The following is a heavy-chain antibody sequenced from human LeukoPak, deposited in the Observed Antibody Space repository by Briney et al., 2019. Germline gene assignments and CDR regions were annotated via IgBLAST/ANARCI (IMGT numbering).Heavy chain of an antibody. CDR3: ARDQGAGSGCPDY. V-gene: IGHV3-33*01. D-gene: IGHD6-19*01. J-gene: IGHJ4*02. CDR2: IWYDGSNK. CDR1: GFTFSSYG. Sequence: GGSLRLSCAASGFTFSSYGMHWVRQAPGKGLEWVAVIWYDGSNKYYADSVKGRFTISRDNSENTLYLQMNSLRAEDTAVYYCARDQGAGSGCPDYWGQGTLVTVSS.